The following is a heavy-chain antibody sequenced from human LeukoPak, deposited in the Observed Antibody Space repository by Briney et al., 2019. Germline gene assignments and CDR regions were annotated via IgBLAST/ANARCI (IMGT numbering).Heavy chain of an antibody. CDR3: ARGYSSHDHYYYYMDV. J-gene: IGHJ6*03. CDR1: GGTFSSYA. CDR2: IIPIFGTA. Sequence: SVTVSCKASGGTFSSYAISWVRQAPGQGLEWMGGIIPIFGTANYAQKFQGRVTITADESTSTAYMELSSLRSEDTAVYYCARGYSSHDHYYYYMDVWGKGTTVTVSS. D-gene: IGHD6-13*01. V-gene: IGHV1-69*01.